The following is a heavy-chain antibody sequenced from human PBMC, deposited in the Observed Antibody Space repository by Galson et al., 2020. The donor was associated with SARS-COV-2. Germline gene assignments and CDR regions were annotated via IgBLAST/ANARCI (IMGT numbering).Heavy chain of an antibody. J-gene: IGHJ5*02. CDR2: ISAYNGNT. CDR3: AREFERGGDFSGGDTQTNWFDP. CDR1: GYTFTSYG. V-gene: IGHV1-18*01. D-gene: IGHD1-26*01. Sequence: ASVKVSCKASGYTFTSYGISWVRQAPGQGLEWMGWISAYNGNTNYAQKLQGRVTMTRNTSISTAYMELSSLRSEDTAVYYCAREFERGGDFSGGDTQTNWFDPWGQGTLVTVSS.